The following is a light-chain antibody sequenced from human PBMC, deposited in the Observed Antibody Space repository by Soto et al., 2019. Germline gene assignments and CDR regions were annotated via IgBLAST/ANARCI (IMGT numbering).Light chain of an antibody. CDR2: EVT. Sequence: QSALTQPASVSGSPGQSITIFCTGTSSDIGIYNFVSWYQQHPGKAPRLMIYEVTYRPSGVSNRFSGSKSGSTASLTISGLQAEDEADYYCSSYTDSSTLGLYVFGTGTKVTVL. V-gene: IGLV2-14*01. CDR1: SSDIGIYNF. J-gene: IGLJ1*01. CDR3: SSYTDSSTLGLYV.